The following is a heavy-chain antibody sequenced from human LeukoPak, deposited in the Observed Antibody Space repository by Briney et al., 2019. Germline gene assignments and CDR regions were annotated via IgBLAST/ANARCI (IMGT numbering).Heavy chain of an antibody. J-gene: IGHJ6*03. Sequence: GGSLRLSCAASGFTFSSYSMNWVRQAPGKGLEWVSSISSSSYIYYADSVKGRFTISRDNAKNSLYLQMNSLRAEDTAVYYCARSTYYDFWSGYSQPSYYYYMDVWGKGTTVTVSS. V-gene: IGHV3-21*01. CDR1: GFTFSSYS. D-gene: IGHD3-3*01. CDR2: ISSSSYI. CDR3: ARSTYYDFWSGYSQPSYYYYMDV.